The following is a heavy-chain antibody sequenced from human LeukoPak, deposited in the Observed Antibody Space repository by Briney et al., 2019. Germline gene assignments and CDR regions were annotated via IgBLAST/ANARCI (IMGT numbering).Heavy chain of an antibody. J-gene: IGHJ3*02. V-gene: IGHV3-20*04. Sequence: GGSLRLSCAASGFTFDDYGMSWVRQAPGKGLEWVSGINWNGASTGYADSVKGRFTISRDNAKNSLYLQMNSPRAEDTALYYCAIRSTSGSWSALDIWGQGTMVTVSS. CDR1: GFTFDDYG. D-gene: IGHD3-10*01. CDR3: AIRSTSGSWSALDI. CDR2: INWNGAST.